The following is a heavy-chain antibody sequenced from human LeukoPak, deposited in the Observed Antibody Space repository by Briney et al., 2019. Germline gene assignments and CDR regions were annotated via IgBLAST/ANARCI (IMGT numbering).Heavy chain of an antibody. V-gene: IGHV3-7*03. D-gene: IGHD3-3*01. CDR1: GFTFSNFW. J-gene: IGHJ4*02. CDR2: IKQDETEK. CDR3: AKDSVYYAKPRYYFDY. Sequence: GESLRLSCTASGFTFSNFWMGWVRQAPGKGLEWVANIKQDETEKFYLGSVKGRFTISRDNAKNTLYLQMNSLRAEDTAVYYCAKDSVYYAKPRYYFDYWGQGTLVTVSS.